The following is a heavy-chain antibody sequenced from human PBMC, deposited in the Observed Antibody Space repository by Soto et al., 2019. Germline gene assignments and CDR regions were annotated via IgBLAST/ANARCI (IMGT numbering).Heavy chain of an antibody. CDR3: ARLLRYPPYGMDV. J-gene: IGHJ6*02. D-gene: IGHD3-9*01. V-gene: IGHV1-18*01. Sequence: ASVKVSCKASGYTFTSYGISWVRQAPGQGLEWMGWINAYNGNTNYAQKLQGRVTMTRNTSTSTAYMELSSLRSEDTAVYYCARLLRYPPYGMDVWGQGTTVTVSS. CDR2: INAYNGNT. CDR1: GYTFTSYG.